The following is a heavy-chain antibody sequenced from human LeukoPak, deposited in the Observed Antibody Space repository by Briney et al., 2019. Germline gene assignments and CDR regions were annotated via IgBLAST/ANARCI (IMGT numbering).Heavy chain of an antibody. V-gene: IGHV3-23*01. J-gene: IGHJ4*02. CDR2: ISGSGGST. D-gene: IGHD4-23*01. CDR1: GFTFSSYA. CDR3: AKAMVVTQRPLDY. Sequence: TGGSLRLSCAASGFTFSSYAMSWVRQAPGKGLEWVSAISGSGGSTYYADSVKGRFTISRDNSKNTLYLQMNSLRAEDTAVYYCAKAMVVTQRPLDYWGQGTLVTVSS.